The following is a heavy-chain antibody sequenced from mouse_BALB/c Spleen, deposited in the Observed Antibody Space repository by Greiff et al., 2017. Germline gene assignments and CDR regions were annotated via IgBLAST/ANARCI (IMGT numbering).Heavy chain of an antibody. CDR2: IDPANGNT. J-gene: IGHJ3*01. CDR1: GFNIKDTY. D-gene: IGHD1-2*01. V-gene: IGHV14-3*02. Sequence: VQLQQSGAELVKPGASVKLSCTASGFNIKDTYMHWVKQRPEQGLEWIGRIDPANGNTKYDPKFQGKATITADTTSNTAYLQLSSLISEDTAVYYCALITTAPWFAYWGQGTLVTVSA. CDR3: ALITTAPWFAY.